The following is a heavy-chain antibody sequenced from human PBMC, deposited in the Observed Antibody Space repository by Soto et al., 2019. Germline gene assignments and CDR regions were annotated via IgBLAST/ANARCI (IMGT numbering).Heavy chain of an antibody. D-gene: IGHD2-2*01. CDR3: ARAREGVPAAKYYYGMDV. V-gene: IGHV1-69*06. CDR1: GGTFSSYS. Sequence: GASVKVSCKASGGTFSSYSISWVLEAPGQGLEWMGGIIPIFGTANYAQKFQGRVTITADKSTSTAYMELSSLRSEDTAVYYCARAREGVPAAKYYYGMDVWGQGATVTVSS. CDR2: IIPIFGTA. J-gene: IGHJ6*02.